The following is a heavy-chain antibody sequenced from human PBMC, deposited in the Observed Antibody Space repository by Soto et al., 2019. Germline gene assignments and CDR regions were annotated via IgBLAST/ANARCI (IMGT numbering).Heavy chain of an antibody. CDR2: INYDGYS. J-gene: IGHJ6*02. D-gene: IGHD3-10*01. Sequence: QVQLQESGPGLVKPSETLSLTCTVSGGSITNYYCSWFRQPPGKGLEWIGYINYDGYSSYNLSLRRRVTLSMDASKTQFSLMLESVTATGTALYYCARHGFGPLHGLVDVWGPGTTVIVSS. CDR1: GGSITNYY. V-gene: IGHV4-59*08. CDR3: ARHGFGPLHGLVDV.